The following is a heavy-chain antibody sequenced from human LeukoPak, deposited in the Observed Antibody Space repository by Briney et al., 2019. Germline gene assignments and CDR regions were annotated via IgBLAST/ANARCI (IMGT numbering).Heavy chain of an antibody. CDR2: IYYSGST. J-gene: IGHJ6*04. CDR3: ARVRLNYYYYDCMDV. CDR1: GGSISSSRYC. D-gene: IGHD1-1*01. V-gene: IGHV4-39*02. Sequence: SETLSLTCTASGGSISSSRYCWGWIRQPPGKGLEWIGRIYYSGSTYYNLSLKGLVTISVDTPKNNFSLYLSSLTPANTPVYYCARVRLNYYYYDCMDVWGKGTTVTVSS.